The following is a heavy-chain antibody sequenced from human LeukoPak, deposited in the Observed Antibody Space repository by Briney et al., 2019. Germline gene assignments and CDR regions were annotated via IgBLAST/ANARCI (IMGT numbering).Heavy chain of an antibody. CDR3: ATAGGGGYNPAFVDY. Sequence: ASVKVSCKASGYTFTSYGISWVRQAPGQGLEWMGWISAYNGNTNYAQKLQGRVTMTTDTSTSTAYMELRSLRSDDTAVYYCATAGGGGYNPAFVDYWGQGTLVTVSS. J-gene: IGHJ4*02. CDR2: ISAYNGNT. CDR1: GYTFTSYG. V-gene: IGHV1-18*01. D-gene: IGHD5-24*01.